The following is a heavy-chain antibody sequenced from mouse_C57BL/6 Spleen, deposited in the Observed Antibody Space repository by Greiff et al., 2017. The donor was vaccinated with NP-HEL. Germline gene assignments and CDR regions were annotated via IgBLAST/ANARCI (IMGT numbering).Heavy chain of an antibody. V-gene: IGHV1-4*01. J-gene: IGHJ4*01. CDR3: ARWGLPYYYAMDY. D-gene: IGHD2-13*01. CDR2: INPSSGYT. Sequence: QVQLKQSGAELARPGASVKMSCKASGYTFTSYTMHWVKQRPGQGLEWIGYINPSSGYTKYNQKFKDKATLTADKSSSTAYMQLSSLTSEDSAVYYCARWGLPYYYAMDYWGQGTSVTVSS. CDR1: GYTFTSYT.